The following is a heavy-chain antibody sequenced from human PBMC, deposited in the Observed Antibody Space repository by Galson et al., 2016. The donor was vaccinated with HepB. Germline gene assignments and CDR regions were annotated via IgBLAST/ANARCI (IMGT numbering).Heavy chain of an antibody. Sequence: SLRLSCAASGFTFSNYAVSWVRQAPGKGLEWVSLITGSGGSTCYADSVKGRFTISRDNSRNTLYLQMNSLRTEDTAVYYCAKLPRFGVDSWGQGTLVTVSS. J-gene: IGHJ4*02. D-gene: IGHD3-10*01. CDR1: GFTFSNYA. CDR2: ITGSGGST. V-gene: IGHV3-23*01. CDR3: AKLPRFGVDS.